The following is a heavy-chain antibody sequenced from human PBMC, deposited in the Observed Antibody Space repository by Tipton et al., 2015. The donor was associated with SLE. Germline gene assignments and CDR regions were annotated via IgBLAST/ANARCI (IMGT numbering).Heavy chain of an antibody. CDR1: GGSFSGYY. CDR2: INHSGST. V-gene: IGHV4-34*01. Sequence: TLSLTCAVYGGSFSGYYWSWIRQPPGKGLEWIGEINHSGSTNYNPSLKSRVTISVDTSKNQFSVKLSSVTAADTAVYYCARGGGIVDYWGQGTLVTVSS. CDR3: ARGGGIVDY. J-gene: IGHJ4*02. D-gene: IGHD1-1*01.